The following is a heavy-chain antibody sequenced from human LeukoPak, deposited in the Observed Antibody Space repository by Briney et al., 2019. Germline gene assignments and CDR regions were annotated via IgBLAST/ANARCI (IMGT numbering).Heavy chain of an antibody. CDR2: INPNSGGT. D-gene: IGHD6-25*01. CDR1: GYTFTAYY. CDR3: ARDGRAARLLRKVWFDP. V-gene: IGHV1-2*02. J-gene: IGHJ5*02. Sequence: GASVKVSCKASGYTFTAYYMHWVRQAPGQGLEWMGWINPNSGGTNYAQKFQGRVTMTRDTFISTAYMELSRLRSDDTAVYYCARDGRAARLLRKVWFDPWGQGTLVTASS.